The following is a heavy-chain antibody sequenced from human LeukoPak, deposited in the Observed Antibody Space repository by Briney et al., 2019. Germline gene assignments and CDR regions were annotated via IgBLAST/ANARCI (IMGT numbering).Heavy chain of an antibody. CDR2: ITISGQTT. Sequence: GGSLRLSCAASGFAFSTYEMSWVRQAPGKGLEWIADITISGQTTNYADSVKGRFTIYRDNAMSSLYLQMNSLRVEDTGVFYCARGDPHADLWGEGTLVTVSS. V-gene: IGHV3-48*03. CDR3: ARGDPHADL. CDR1: GFAFSTYE. J-gene: IGHJ5*02.